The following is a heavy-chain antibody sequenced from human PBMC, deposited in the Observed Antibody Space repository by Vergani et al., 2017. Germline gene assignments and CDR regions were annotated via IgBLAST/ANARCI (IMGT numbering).Heavy chain of an antibody. CDR2: ISWDGGST. Sequence: EVQLVESGGVVVQPGGSLRLSCAASGFTFDDYTMHWVRHAPGKGLEWVSLISWDGGSTYYADSVKGRFTISRDNSKNSLYLQMNSLRTEDTALYYCAKGLWFGELLTPNLFDYWGQGTLVTVSS. J-gene: IGHJ4*02. CDR3: AKGLWFGELLTPNLFDY. CDR1: GFTFDDYT. V-gene: IGHV3-43*01. D-gene: IGHD3-10*01.